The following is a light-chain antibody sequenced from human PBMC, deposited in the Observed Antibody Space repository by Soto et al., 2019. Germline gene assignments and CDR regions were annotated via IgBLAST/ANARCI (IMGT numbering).Light chain of an antibody. CDR2: EVS. CDR3: SSYAASNNVV. J-gene: IGLJ2*01. V-gene: IGLV2-8*01. Sequence: QSALTQPPSASGSPGQSVTISCTGTSRDVGGYNYVSWYQQHPGKAPKLMTYEVSNRPSGVPDRFSGSKPANTASLTVSGLKTEDEADYYCSSYAASNNVVFGGGNKLTVL. CDR1: SRDVGGYNY.